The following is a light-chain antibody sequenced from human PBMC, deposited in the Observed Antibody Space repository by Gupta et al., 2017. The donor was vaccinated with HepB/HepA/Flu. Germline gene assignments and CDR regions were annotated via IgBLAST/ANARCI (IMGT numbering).Light chain of an antibody. CDR3: QQYGSSPMYT. Sequence: IVLTQSPGTVSFSPGERTTLSCRASQSVSSSYLAWYQQKPGQAPRLLIYGASSRATGITDRFSGSGSGTDFTLTISRLEPEDFAVYYCQQYGSSPMYTFGQGTKLEIK. CDR2: GAS. V-gene: IGKV3-20*01. J-gene: IGKJ2*01. CDR1: QSVSSSY.